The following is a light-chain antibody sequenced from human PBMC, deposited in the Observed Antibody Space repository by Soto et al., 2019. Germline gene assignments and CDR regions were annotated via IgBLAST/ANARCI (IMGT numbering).Light chain of an antibody. CDR1: QSISSW. V-gene: IGKV1-5*03. CDR2: KAS. Sequence: DIQMTQSPSTLSASVGDRVTSTCRASQSISSWLAWYQHKPGKAPNLLIYKASSLESGVLSRFSGSGSGTEFTLTVSSLQPDDFATYYCQQYDSYPLTFGVGTKVEIK. CDR3: QQYDSYPLT. J-gene: IGKJ4*01.